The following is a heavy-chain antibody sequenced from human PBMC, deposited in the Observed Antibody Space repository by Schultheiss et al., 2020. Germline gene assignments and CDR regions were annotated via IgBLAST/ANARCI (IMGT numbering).Heavy chain of an antibody. CDR3: ARDHLGYSSDYFDY. V-gene: IGHV3-30-3*01. CDR2: MSSDGGNM. CDR1: GFTFSNYA. D-gene: IGHD3-16*01. J-gene: IGHJ4*02. Sequence: GGSLRLSCTASGFTFSNYAMHWVRQAPGKGLEWVAVMSSDGGNMDYADSVKGRFTISRDNSKNTLYLQMTSLRAEDTAVYYCARDHLGYSSDYFDYWGQGSLVTVSS.